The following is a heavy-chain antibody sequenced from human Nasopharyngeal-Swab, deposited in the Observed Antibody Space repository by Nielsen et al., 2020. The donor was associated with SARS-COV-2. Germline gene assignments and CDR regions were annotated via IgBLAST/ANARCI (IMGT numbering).Heavy chain of an antibody. CDR2: ISAYNGHT. J-gene: IGHJ5*02. CDR1: GYVFANYG. Sequence: ASVKVSCKTSGYVFANYGVTWIRQAPGQGLEWVGWISAYNGHTDYAQKVQGRVTMTTDTSTNTAYMELRSLTSDDTAVYYCAEDVGPSAPHYFYGTVFVSWGQGTLVTVSS. CDR3: AEDVGPSAPHYFYGTVFVS. D-gene: IGHD1-1*01. V-gene: IGHV1-18*01.